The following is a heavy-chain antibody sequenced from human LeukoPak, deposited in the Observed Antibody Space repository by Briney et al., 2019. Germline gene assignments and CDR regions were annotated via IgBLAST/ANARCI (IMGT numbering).Heavy chain of an antibody. D-gene: IGHD6-6*01. Sequence: PGGSLRLSCAASGFMFGSYGMHWVRQAPGKGLEWVSYISSSGTTIYYADSVKGRFTISRDNAKNSLYLQMNSLRAEDTAVYYCARVYSSSPEDYWGQGTLVTVSS. J-gene: IGHJ4*02. CDR2: ISSSGTTI. V-gene: IGHV3-48*04. CDR1: GFMFGSYG. CDR3: ARVYSSSPEDY.